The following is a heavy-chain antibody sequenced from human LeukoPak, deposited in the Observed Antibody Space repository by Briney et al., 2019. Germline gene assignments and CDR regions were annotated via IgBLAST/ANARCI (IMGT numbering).Heavy chain of an antibody. D-gene: IGHD3-10*01. CDR2: GYYSGST. V-gene: IGHV4-39*01. J-gene: IGHJ4*02. CDR1: GGSISSSSYY. Sequence: PSETLSLTCTVSGGSISSSSYYWGWIRQPPGKGREWIGSGYYSGSTYYKPSLKSRVTISVDTSTNRCSLKLSSVTAADTAVYYCARQGMVRGAGIDYWGQGTLVTVSS. CDR3: ARQGMVRGAGIDY.